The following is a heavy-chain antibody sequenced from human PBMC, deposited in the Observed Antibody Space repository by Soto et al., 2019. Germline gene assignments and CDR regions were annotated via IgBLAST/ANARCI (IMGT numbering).Heavy chain of an antibody. J-gene: IGHJ4*02. V-gene: IGHV1-69*13. Sequence: GASVKVSCKASGGTFSSYAISWVRQAPGQGLEWMGGIIPIFGTANYAQKFQGRVTITADESTSTAYMELSSLRSEDTAVYYCARGYCTNGVCYSVKVLFDYWGQGTLVTVSS. CDR2: IIPIFGTA. CDR1: GGTFSSYA. D-gene: IGHD2-8*01. CDR3: ARGYCTNGVCYSVKVLFDY.